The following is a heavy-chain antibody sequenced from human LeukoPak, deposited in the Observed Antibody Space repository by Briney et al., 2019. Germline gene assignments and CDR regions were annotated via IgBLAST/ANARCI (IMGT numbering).Heavy chain of an antibody. Sequence: GRSLRLSCTGSGFTFGDHAMSWVRQAPGKGLEWVGFIRSKAYRGTTEYAASVKGRFTISRDDSASIAYLQMNSLKAEDTAVYYCARGPIQLWIHNAMDVWGQGTTVTVSS. J-gene: IGHJ6*02. V-gene: IGHV3-49*04. D-gene: IGHD1-1*01. CDR3: ARGPIQLWIHNAMDV. CDR1: GFTFGDHA. CDR2: IRSKAYRGTT.